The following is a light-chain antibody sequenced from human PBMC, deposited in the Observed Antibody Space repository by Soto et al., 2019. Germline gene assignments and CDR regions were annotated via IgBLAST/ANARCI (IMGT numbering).Light chain of an antibody. V-gene: IGKV1-39*01. J-gene: IGKJ4*02. CDR2: TTS. Sequence: DIQMTQSPSSLSAYVGDRVTITCRASQSISTYLNWYLQKPGKAPNLLIYTTSILESGVPSRFSGSGSGTDFTLTISSLQPEDFATYFCQQSYSRPRTFGGGTKVDI. CDR1: QSISTY. CDR3: QQSYSRPRT.